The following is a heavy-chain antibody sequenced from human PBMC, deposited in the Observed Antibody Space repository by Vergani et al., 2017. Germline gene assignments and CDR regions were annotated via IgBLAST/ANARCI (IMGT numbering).Heavy chain of an antibody. CDR3: ARDHRYCTNGVCYKSAFDY. CDR2: ISYDGSNK. V-gene: IGHV3-30*04. Sequence: QVQLVESGGGVVQPGRSLRLSCAASGFTFSSYAMHWVRQAPGKGLEWVAVISYDGSNKYYADSVKGRFTISRDNSKNTLYLQMTSLRAEDTAVYYCARDHRYCTNGVCYKSAFDYWGQGTLVTVSS. J-gene: IGHJ4*02. CDR1: GFTFSSYA. D-gene: IGHD2-8*01.